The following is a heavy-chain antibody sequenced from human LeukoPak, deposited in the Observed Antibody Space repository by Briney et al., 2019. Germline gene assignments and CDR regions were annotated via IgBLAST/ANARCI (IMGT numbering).Heavy chain of an antibody. D-gene: IGHD1-14*01. V-gene: IGHV3-23*01. CDR1: AFAFSNYA. CDR2: ISGGGGGS. Sequence: GGSLRLSCAASAFAFSNYAMNWVRQAPGKGLEWVSSISGGGGGSYYADSVKGRFTISRDNSKNTLYLQMNSLRAEDTAVYYCAKEAVRKFDFDYWGQGTLVTASS. J-gene: IGHJ4*02. CDR3: AKEAVRKFDFDY.